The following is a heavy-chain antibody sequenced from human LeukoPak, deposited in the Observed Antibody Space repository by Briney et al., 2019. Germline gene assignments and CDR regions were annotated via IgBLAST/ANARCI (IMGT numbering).Heavy chain of an antibody. Sequence: GGSLRLSCAASGFTVSSIYMNWVRQAPGEGLEWVSIIYFDGSTYYADSVKGRFTVSRDNSKNTLYLQMNGLRAEDTAVYYCARTPYASGSYFFDYWGQGTLVTVSS. V-gene: IGHV3-66*01. D-gene: IGHD3-10*01. J-gene: IGHJ4*02. CDR2: IYFDGST. CDR3: ARTPYASGSYFFDY. CDR1: GFTVSSIY.